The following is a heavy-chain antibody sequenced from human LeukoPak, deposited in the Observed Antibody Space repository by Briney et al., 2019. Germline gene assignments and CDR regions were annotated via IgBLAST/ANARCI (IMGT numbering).Heavy chain of an antibody. D-gene: IGHD2-2*01. CDR1: GFMFSSYA. V-gene: IGHV3-23*01. CDR3: ARGRYCTSSSCSYFYYYGMDV. Sequence: GGSLRLSCAASGFMFSSYALSWVRQAPGKGLEWVSAISGSGGNTYYADSVKGRFTISRDNPKNSLYLQMNSLRAEDTAVYYCARGRYCTSSSCSYFYYYGMDVWGQGTTVTVSS. CDR2: ISGSGGNT. J-gene: IGHJ6*02.